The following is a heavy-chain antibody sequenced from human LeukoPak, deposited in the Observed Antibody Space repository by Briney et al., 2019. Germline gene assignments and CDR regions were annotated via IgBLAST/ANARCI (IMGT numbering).Heavy chain of an antibody. V-gene: IGHV3-7*01. CDR2: IKQDGSEK. J-gene: IGHJ4*02. D-gene: IGHD6-19*01. CDR1: GFTFSSYW. CDR3: ARENPDIAVAGTFDY. Sequence: GSLRLSCAASGFTFSSYWMSWVRQAPGKGLEWVANIKQDGSEKYYVDSVKGRFTISRDNAKNSLYLQMNSLRAEDTAVYYCARENPDIAVAGTFDYWGQGTLVTVSS.